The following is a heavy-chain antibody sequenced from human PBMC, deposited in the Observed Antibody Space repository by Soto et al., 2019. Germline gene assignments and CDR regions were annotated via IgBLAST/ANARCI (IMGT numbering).Heavy chain of an antibody. CDR1: GYTFTGYY. D-gene: IGHD1-26*01. CDR3: AKGLRGSGPSYYGMDV. Sequence: ASVKVSCKASGYTFTGYYMHWVRQAPGQGLEWMGWINPNSGGTNYAQKFQGWVTMTRDTSISTAYMELNSLRAEDTAVYYCAKGLRGSGPSYYGMDVWGQGTTVTVSS. J-gene: IGHJ6*02. CDR2: INPNSGGT. V-gene: IGHV1-2*04.